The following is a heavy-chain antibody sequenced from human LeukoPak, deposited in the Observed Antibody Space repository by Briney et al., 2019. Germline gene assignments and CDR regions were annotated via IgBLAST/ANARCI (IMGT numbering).Heavy chain of an antibody. Sequence: SETLSLTCTVSGGSTSSGDYYWSWIRQPPGKGLEWIGYIYYSGSTYYNPSLKSRVTISVDTSKNQFSLKLSSVTAADTAVYYCARGGVINLLYYYYGMDVWGKGTTVTVSS. D-gene: IGHD3-10*01. V-gene: IGHV4-30-4*01. J-gene: IGHJ6*04. CDR2: IYYSGST. CDR3: ARGGVINLLYYYYGMDV. CDR1: GGSTSSGDYY.